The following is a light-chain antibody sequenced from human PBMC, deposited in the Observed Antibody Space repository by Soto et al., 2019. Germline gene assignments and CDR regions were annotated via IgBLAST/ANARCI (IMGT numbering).Light chain of an antibody. CDR2: GAS. Sequence: EIGLKESPGSLSLYPGERASLSCRASQSVSSNLAWYQQKPGQAPRHLIYGASIRATGIPDRFSGSGSGTDFTLTISRLEPEDFALYYCQQYNNWPIFGGGTKVDIK. CDR3: QQYNNWPI. CDR1: QSVSSN. V-gene: IGKV3-20*01. J-gene: IGKJ4*01.